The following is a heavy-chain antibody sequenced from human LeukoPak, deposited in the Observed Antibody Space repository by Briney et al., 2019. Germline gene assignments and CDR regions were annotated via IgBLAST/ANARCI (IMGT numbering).Heavy chain of an antibody. V-gene: IGHV4-59*08. CDR1: GGSISNYY. CDR3: ARSDCSTTSCVAYYGMDV. J-gene: IGHJ6*02. Sequence: PSETLSLTSTVSGGSISNYYCNWIRQPPGKGLDWIGYIYYSGSTNYNPSLKSRATISVDTSKNQFSLKLSSMTAADTAVYYCARSDCSTTSCVAYYGMDVWGQGTTVTVSS. CDR2: IYYSGST. D-gene: IGHD2-2*01.